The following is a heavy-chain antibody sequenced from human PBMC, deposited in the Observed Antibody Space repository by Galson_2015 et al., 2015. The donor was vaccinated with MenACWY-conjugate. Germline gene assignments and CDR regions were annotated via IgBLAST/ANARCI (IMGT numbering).Heavy chain of an antibody. CDR2: INPSGGTT. CDR3: ARSSGWIHSHQDMRHLDC. J-gene: IGHJ4*02. V-gene: IGHV1-46*01. D-gene: IGHD3-22*01. Sequence: SVKVSCKASGYTFTTFYLHWLRQAPGQGLEWVGVINPSGGTTAYAQNFQDRVTMTRDTSTSTVYMDLSSLRSEDTAVYFCARSSGWIHSHQDMRHLDCSGQATLVTATS. CDR1: GYTFTTFY.